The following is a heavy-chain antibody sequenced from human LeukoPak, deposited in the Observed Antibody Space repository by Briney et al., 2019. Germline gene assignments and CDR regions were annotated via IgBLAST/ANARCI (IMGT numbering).Heavy chain of an antibody. V-gene: IGHV4-59*01. Sequence: PSETLSLTCTVSGGSISSYYWSWIRQPPGKGLEWIGHIYYSGSTNYNPSLKSRVTISVDTSKNQFSLKLSSVTAADTAVYYCARDGPWYSSGYDYWGQGTLVTVSS. CDR1: GGSISSYY. CDR2: IYYSGST. D-gene: IGHD6-19*01. J-gene: IGHJ4*02. CDR3: ARDGPWYSSGYDY.